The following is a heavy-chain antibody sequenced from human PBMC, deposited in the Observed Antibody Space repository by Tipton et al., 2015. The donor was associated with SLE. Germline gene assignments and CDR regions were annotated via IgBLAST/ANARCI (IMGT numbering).Heavy chain of an antibody. V-gene: IGHV4-31*03. D-gene: IGHD6-19*01. CDR1: GGSISSGGYY. CDR3: ARLGRSSGWSSY. CDR2: IYYSGST. Sequence: TLSLTCTVSGGSISSGGYYWSWIRQHPGKGLEWIGYIYYSGSTYYNPSLKSRVTISVDTSKNQFSLKLSSVTAADTAVYYCARLGRSSGWSSYWGQGTLVTVSS. J-gene: IGHJ4*02.